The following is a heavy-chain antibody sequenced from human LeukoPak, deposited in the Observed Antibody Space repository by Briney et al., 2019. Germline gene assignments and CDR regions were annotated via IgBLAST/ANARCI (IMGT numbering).Heavy chain of an antibody. Sequence: SETLSLTCTVSGYSINSGYYWGWIRQPPGRGLEWIGSIYHSGSTYYNPSLKSRVTISVDTSKNQFSLKLSSVTAADTAVYYCARVLKGRAPFDYWGQGTLATVSS. CDR3: ARVLKGRAPFDY. J-gene: IGHJ4*02. CDR2: IYHSGST. V-gene: IGHV4-38-2*02. CDR1: GYSINSGYY.